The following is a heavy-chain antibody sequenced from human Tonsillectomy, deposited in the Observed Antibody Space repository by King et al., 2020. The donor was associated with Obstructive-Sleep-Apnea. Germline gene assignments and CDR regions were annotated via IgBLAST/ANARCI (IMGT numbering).Heavy chain of an antibody. CDR2: ISGSGRST. Sequence: VQLVESGGGLVQPGGSLRLSCSASGFTFSSYAMSWVRQAPGKGLEWVSAISGSGRSTYYADSVKGRFTSSRDNSKNTLYLQMNILRAEDTAVYYCAKAQEDIVVVVAATDYWGQGTLVTVSS. V-gene: IGHV3-23*04. CDR1: GFTFSSYA. J-gene: IGHJ4*02. CDR3: AKAQEDIVVVVAATDY. D-gene: IGHD2-15*01.